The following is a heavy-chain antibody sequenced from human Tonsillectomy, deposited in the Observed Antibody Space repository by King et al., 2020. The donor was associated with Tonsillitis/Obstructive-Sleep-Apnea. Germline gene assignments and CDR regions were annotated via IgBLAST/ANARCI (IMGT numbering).Heavy chain of an antibody. J-gene: IGHJ4*02. D-gene: IGHD4-11*01. CDR1: GGSVSSGNHY. CDR3: ARGLPYSHYPLF. CDR2: FSYSGTT. Sequence: VQLQESGSGLVKASETLSLTCTVSGGSVSSGNHYWSWIRQPPGKGLEWIGYFSYSGTTKYNPSLKSRVSISADTSRNQFSLKLSSLTAADTAVYYCARGLPYSHYPLFWGQGTLVPVSS. V-gene: IGHV4-61*01.